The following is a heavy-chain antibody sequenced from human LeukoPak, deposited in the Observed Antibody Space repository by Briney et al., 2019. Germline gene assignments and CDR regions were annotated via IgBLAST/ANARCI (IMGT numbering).Heavy chain of an antibody. CDR3: ARAPGYSGYEFDY. D-gene: IGHD5-12*01. CDR2: IYTSGST. Sequence: SETLSLTCTVSGGSISSYYWSWIRQPAGKGLEWIGRIYTSGSTNYNPSLKSRVTMSVDTSRNQLSLKLTSVTAADTAVYYCARAPGYSGYEFDYWGQGTLVTVSS. V-gene: IGHV4-4*07. CDR1: GGSISSYY. J-gene: IGHJ4*02.